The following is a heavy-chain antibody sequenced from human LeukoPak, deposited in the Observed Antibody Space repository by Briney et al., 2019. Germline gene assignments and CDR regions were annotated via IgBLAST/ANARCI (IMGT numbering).Heavy chain of an antibody. Sequence: PGGSLRLSCVASGLNFDDSAMHWVRQAPGKGLEWVSLISADGGCTFSADSVKGRFSISRDNSKNSLYLQMNSLRSEDTAMYYCAKESGKFDYWGQGTLVAVSS. CDR3: AKESGKFDY. CDR1: GLNFDDSA. J-gene: IGHJ4*02. V-gene: IGHV3-43*02. CDR2: ISADGGCT.